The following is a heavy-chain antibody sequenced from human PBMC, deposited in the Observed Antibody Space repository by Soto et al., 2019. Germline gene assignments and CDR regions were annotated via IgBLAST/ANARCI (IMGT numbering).Heavy chain of an antibody. V-gene: IGHV3-23*01. CDR3: ARDSWYGGNSGKFDY. J-gene: IGHJ4*02. CDR1: GFTFSNYA. CDR2: ISGSGGTT. Sequence: GGSLRLSCAASGFTFSNYAMTWVRQTPGKGLEWVSEISGSGGTTYSADSVKGRFTISRDNSKNTLYLQMNSLRAEDTAVYYCARDSWYGGNSGKFDYWGQGTLVTVSS. D-gene: IGHD2-21*02.